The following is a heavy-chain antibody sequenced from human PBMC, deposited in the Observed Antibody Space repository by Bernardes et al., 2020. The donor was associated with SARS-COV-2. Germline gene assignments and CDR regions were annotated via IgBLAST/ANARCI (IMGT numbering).Heavy chain of an antibody. CDR2: IYPGDSDT. CDR1: GYSFTNYW. J-gene: IGHJ6*02. V-gene: IGHV5-51*01. Sequence: GESLKISCKGSGYSFTNYWIGWVRQMPGKGLEWMGIIYPGDSDTRYSPSFQGQVTISADKSISTAYLQWSSLKASDTAMYYCARHRSLFESVPYFMDVWGQGTTVTVSS. CDR3: ARHRSLFESVPYFMDV. D-gene: IGHD2-21*01.